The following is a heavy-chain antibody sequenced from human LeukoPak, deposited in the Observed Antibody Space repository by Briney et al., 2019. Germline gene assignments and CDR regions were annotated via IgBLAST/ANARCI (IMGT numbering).Heavy chain of an antibody. V-gene: IGHV1-18*01. CDR2: ISTYNDNT. Sequence: ASVKVSCKASGYTFSRFGISWVQQAPGQGLEWMGWISTYNDNTNSAQKLQGRVTMTTDTSTSTAYMELRSLRSDDTAVYYCARARCSSSDSDYWGQGTLVTVSS. CDR3: ARARCSSSDSDY. CDR1: GYTFSRFG. D-gene: IGHD2-2*01. J-gene: IGHJ4*02.